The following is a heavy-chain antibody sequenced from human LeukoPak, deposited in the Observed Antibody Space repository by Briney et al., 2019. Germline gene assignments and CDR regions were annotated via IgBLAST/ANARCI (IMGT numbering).Heavy chain of an antibody. CDR3: ARAEYSSSSFDY. Sequence: ASVKASCKASGYTFTGYYMHWVRQAPGQGLEWMGRINPNGGGTNYAQKFQGRVTMTRDTSISTAYMELSRLRSDDTAVYYCARAEYSSSSFDYWGQGTLVTVSS. V-gene: IGHV1-2*06. D-gene: IGHD6-6*01. CDR1: GYTFTGYY. J-gene: IGHJ4*02. CDR2: INPNGGGT.